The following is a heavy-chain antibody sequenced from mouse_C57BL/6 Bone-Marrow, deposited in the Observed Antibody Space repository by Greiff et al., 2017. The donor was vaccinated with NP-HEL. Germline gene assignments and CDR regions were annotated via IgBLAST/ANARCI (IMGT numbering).Heavy chain of an antibody. CDR2: IYPGDGDT. CDR1: GYAFSSSW. Sequence: VQLQQSGPELVKPGASVKISCKASGYAFSSSWMNWVKQRPGKGLEWIGRIYPGDGDTNYNGKFKGKATLTADKSSSTAYMQLSSLTSEDYAVYFCAILCHFDYWGQGTTLTVSS. V-gene: IGHV1-82*01. J-gene: IGHJ2*01. CDR3: AILCHFDY. D-gene: IGHD6-5*01.